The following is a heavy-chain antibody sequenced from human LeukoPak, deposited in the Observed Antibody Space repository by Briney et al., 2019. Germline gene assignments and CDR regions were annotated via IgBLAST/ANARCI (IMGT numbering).Heavy chain of an antibody. V-gene: IGHV1-2*02. CDR1: GYTFTGYY. CDR2: INPNSGGT. Sequence: ASVKVSCKASGYTFTGYYTHWVRQAPGQGLEWMGWINPNSGGTNYAQKFQGRVTMTRDTSISTAYMELSRLGSDDTAVYYCARDSISGTFDYWGQGTLVTVSS. D-gene: IGHD1-26*01. J-gene: IGHJ4*02. CDR3: ARDSISGTFDY.